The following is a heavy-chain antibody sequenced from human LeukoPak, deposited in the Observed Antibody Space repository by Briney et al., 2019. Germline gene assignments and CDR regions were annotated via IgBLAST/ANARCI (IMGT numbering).Heavy chain of an antibody. CDR3: ARVGLGVAGLGY. CDR1: GFTFSSHG. J-gene: IGHJ4*02. D-gene: IGHD6-19*01. CDR2: IWYDGTKK. Sequence: GRSLRLSCAASGFTFSSHGMHWVRQAPGKGLEWVAVIWYDGTKKYYADSVKGRFTISRDNSKSTLYLQMNSLRAEDTALYYCARVGLGVAGLGYWGQGTLVTVSS. V-gene: IGHV3-33*01.